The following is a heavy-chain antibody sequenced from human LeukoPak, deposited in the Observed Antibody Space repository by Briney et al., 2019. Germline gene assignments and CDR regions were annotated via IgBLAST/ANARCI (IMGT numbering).Heavy chain of an antibody. J-gene: IGHJ5*02. D-gene: IGHD6-13*01. V-gene: IGHV4-59*11. CDR3: AKDQSSSWFDP. CDR2: IYYSGST. Sequence: SETLSLTCTVSGGSISYHYWSWIRQPPGKGLEWIGYIYYSGSTNHNPSLKSRVTISVDTSKNQFSLKLTSVTAADTAVYYCAKDQSSSWFDPWGQGTLVTVSS. CDR1: GGSISYHY.